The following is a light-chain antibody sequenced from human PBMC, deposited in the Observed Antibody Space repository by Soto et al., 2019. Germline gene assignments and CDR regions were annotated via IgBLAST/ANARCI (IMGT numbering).Light chain of an antibody. J-gene: IGKJ4*01. CDR1: QSVSSN. CDR2: GAS. V-gene: IGKV3-15*01. Sequence: EIVMTQSPATLFMSSGARAPLSCRASQSVSSNLAWYQKKPGQAPRIFSYGASTRAAGIPARVSGSGSGTEFTLTISSLQSEDFEVYYCQQYSNWPLTFGGGTKVDIK. CDR3: QQYSNWPLT.